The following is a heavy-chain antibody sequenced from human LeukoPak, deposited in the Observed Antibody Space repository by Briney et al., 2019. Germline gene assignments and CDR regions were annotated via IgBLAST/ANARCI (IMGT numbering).Heavy chain of an antibody. D-gene: IGHD3-22*01. J-gene: IGHJ4*02. V-gene: IGHV3-33*06. CDR2: IWYDGSNK. Sequence: GGSLRLSCGASGFTFSSYGMHWVRQAPGKGLEWVAVIWYDGSNKYYADSVKGRFTISRDNSKNTLYLQMNSLRAEDTAVYYCAKEYYDSSGCLDYWGQGTLVTVSS. CDR1: GFTFSSYG. CDR3: AKEYYDSSGCLDY.